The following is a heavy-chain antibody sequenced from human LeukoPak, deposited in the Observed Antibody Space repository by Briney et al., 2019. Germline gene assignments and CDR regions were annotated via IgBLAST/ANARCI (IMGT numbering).Heavy chain of an antibody. J-gene: IGHJ4*02. CDR1: GFTFTDYY. D-gene: IGHD1-14*01. Sequence: ASVKVSCKASGFTFTDYYLHWVRQAPGQGLEWMGRIILNGGATSYAQKFQGRVTLTTDTSISTAYMELIRETSDDTAVYYCATDGGNHNFDYWGQGTLVTVSS. CDR2: IILNGGAT. CDR3: ATDGGNHNFDY. V-gene: IGHV1-2*06.